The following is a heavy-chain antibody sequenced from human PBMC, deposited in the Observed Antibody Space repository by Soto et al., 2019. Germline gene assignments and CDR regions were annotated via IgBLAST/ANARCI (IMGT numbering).Heavy chain of an antibody. CDR2: IHSDGSST. J-gene: IGHJ3*01. Sequence: EVQLVESGGGLVRPGGSLRLSCAASGFTFSYYWMHWVRQAPGKGLVWVSRIHSDGSSTTYADFVKGRFIIARDNARNTVDLQINSVRVEDTAVYYCARGASGAFDLWGQGTVVTVSS. V-gene: IGHV3-74*01. D-gene: IGHD1-26*01. CDR1: GFTFSYYW. CDR3: ARGASGAFDL.